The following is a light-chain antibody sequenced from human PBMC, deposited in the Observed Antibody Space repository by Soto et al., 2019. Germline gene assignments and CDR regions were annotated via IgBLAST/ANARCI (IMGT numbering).Light chain of an antibody. J-gene: IGLJ2*01. Sequence: QSALTQPASVSGSPGQSITISCTGTSSDVGGYNYVSWYQQHPGKAPKLMIYDVSNRPSGVSNRFSGSKSGNTSSLPISGLQAEDEVDYCCISYTSISTVVFGGGTKLTVL. CDR1: SSDVGGYNY. CDR2: DVS. CDR3: ISYTSISTVV. V-gene: IGLV2-14*01.